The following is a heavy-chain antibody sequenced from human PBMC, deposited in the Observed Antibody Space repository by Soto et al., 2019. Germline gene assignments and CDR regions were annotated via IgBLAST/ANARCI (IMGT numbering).Heavy chain of an antibody. CDR1: GGSISSSSYY. CDR3: ARKGAVAGRYYYYYMDV. CDR2: MVYSGST. J-gene: IGHJ6*03. V-gene: IGHV4-39*01. Sequence: SETLSLTCTVSGGSISSSSYYWGWIRQPPGKGLEWIGSMVYSGSTYYNPSLKSRVTISVDTSKNQVSLRLSLVTAADTAVYYCARKGAVAGRYYYYYMDVWGKGTTVTVSS. D-gene: IGHD6-19*01.